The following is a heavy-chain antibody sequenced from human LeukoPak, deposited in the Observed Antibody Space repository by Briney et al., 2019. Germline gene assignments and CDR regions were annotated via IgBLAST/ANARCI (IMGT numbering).Heavy chain of an antibody. D-gene: IGHD2-15*01. CDR1: GGSFSGYY. V-gene: IGHV4-34*01. CDR3: ARGQYCSGGSCYSDWFDP. CDR2: INQSESN. J-gene: IGHJ5*02. Sequence: SETLSLTCAVYGGSFSGYYWSWIRQPPGKGLEGIGEINQSESNNYNPSLKRRVTISVDTSKNQFSLKLSSVTAADTAVYYCARGQYCSGGSCYSDWFDPWGQGTLVTVSS.